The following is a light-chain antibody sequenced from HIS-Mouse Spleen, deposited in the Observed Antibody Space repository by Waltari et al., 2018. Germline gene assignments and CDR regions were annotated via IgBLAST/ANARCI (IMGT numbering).Light chain of an antibody. V-gene: IGLV2-23*01. CDR2: EGR. J-gene: IGLJ2*01. CDR3: CSYAGSSTLV. CDR1: SSDVGSYNL. Sequence: QSALTQPASVSGSPGQSITISFTGTSSDVGSYNLVPWYQQHPGKAPKLMIYEGRKRPSGVSNRFSGSKSGNTASLTISGLQAEDEADYYCCSYAGSSTLVFGGGTKLTVL.